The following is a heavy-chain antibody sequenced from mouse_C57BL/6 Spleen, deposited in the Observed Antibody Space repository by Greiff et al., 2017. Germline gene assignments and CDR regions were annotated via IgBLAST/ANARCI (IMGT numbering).Heavy chain of an antibody. CDR1: GYSFTDYN. D-gene: IGHD2-4*01. CDR2: INPNNGGT. V-gene: IGHV1-18*01. Sequence: EVQLQQSGPELVKPGASVKIPCKASGYSFTDYNMDWVKQSHGKSLEWIGDINPNNGGTIYNQKFKGKATLTVDKSSSTAYMELRSLTSEDTAVYYCAKGGNDYDSYWYFDVWGTGTTVTVSA. J-gene: IGHJ1*03. CDR3: AKGGNDYDSYWYFDV.